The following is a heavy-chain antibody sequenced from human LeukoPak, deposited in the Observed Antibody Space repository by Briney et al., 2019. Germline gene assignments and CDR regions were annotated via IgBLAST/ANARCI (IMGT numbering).Heavy chain of an antibody. J-gene: IGHJ4*02. CDR2: ISGSGGST. D-gene: IGHD3-22*01. CDR3: ATDSYYDSSGYYYIYYFDY. V-gene: IGHV3-23*01. CDR1: GLTFSSYA. Sequence: GGSLRLSCAASGLTFSSYAVSWVRQAPGKGLEWVSAISGSGGSTYYADSVKGRFTISRDNSKNTLYLQMNSLRAEDTAVYYCATDSYYDSSGYYYIYYFDYWGQGTLVTVSS.